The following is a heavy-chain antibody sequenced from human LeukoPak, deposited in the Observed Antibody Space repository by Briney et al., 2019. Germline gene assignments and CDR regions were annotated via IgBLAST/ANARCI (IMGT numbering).Heavy chain of an antibody. CDR2: IIPIFGTA. V-gene: IGHV1-69*06. D-gene: IGHD1-1*01. J-gene: IGHJ5*02. Sequence: SVKVPCKASGGTFSSYAISWVRQAPGQGLEWMGGIIPIFGTANYAQKFQGRVTITADKSTSTAYMELSSLRSEDTAVYYCARDGNNWNDDSLRLDPWGQGTLVTVSS. CDR3: ARDGNNWNDDSLRLDP. CDR1: GGTFSSYA.